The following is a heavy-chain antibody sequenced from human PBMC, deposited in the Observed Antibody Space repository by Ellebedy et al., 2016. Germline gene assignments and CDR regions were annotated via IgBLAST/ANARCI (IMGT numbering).Heavy chain of an antibody. CDR1: GYTFTSYY. Sequence: ASVKVSCKASGYTFTSYYMHWVRQAPGQRLEWMGWINAGNGNTKYSQKFQGRVTISRDTSASTVYMELSSLRSEDTAVYYCARELHLGELSLLGWGQGTLVTVSS. V-gene: IGHV1-3*01. J-gene: IGHJ4*02. CDR2: INAGNGNT. D-gene: IGHD3-16*02. CDR3: ARELHLGELSLLG.